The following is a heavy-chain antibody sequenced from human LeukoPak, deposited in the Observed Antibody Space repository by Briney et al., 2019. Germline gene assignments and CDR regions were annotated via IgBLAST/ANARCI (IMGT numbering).Heavy chain of an antibody. Sequence: PGGSLRLSCAASGFTFSSYSMNWVRQAPGKGLEWVSSISSSGSYIYYADSVKGRFTISRDNAKNSLYLQMNSLRAEDTAVYYCARGSPSGFDYWGQGTLVTVSS. CDR3: ARGSPSGFDY. J-gene: IGHJ4*02. CDR1: GFTFSSYS. D-gene: IGHD1-26*01. CDR2: ISSSGSYI. V-gene: IGHV3-21*01.